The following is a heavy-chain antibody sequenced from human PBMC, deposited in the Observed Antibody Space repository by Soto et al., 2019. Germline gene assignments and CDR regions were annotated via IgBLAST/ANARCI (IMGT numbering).Heavy chain of an antibody. J-gene: IGHJ6*03. CDR1: GGSFSGYY. Sequence: SETLSLTCAVYGGSFSGYYWSWIRQPPGKGLEWIGEINHSGSTNYNPSLKSRVTISVDTSKNQFSLKLSSVTAADTAVYYCAGLGTNGVCYTARFRCGYYYYYYMDVWGKGTTVTVSS. D-gene: IGHD2-8*01. V-gene: IGHV4-34*01. CDR3: AGLGTNGVCYTARFRCGYYYYYYMDV. CDR2: INHSGST.